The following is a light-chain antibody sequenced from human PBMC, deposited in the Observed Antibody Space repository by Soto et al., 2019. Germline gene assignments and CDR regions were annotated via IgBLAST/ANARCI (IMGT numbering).Light chain of an antibody. Sequence: QSALTQPASVSGSPGQSITISCSGTSSDIGYYNYVSWYQQHPGKAPKLMIYDVSHRPSGVSDRFSGSKSGNTASLTISGLQAEDEADYYCSSYSSSSTYVFGSGTKLTVL. CDR1: SSDIGYYNY. J-gene: IGLJ1*01. V-gene: IGLV2-14*01. CDR2: DVS. CDR3: SSYSSSSTYV.